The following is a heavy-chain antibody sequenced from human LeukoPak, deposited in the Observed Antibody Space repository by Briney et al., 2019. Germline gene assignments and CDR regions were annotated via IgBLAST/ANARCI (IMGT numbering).Heavy chain of an antibody. CDR1: GGSFSGYY. CDR3: ARGIAAAGFTNWFDP. D-gene: IGHD6-13*01. Sequence: SETLSLTCAVYGGSFSGYYWSWIRQPPGKGLEWIGEINHSGSTNYNPSLKSRVTMSVDTSKNQFSLKLSSVTAADTAVYYCARGIAAAGFTNWFDPWGQGTLVTVSS. CDR2: INHSGST. J-gene: IGHJ5*02. V-gene: IGHV4-34*01.